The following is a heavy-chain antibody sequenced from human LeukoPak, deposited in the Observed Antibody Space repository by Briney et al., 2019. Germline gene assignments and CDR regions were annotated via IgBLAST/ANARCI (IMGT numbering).Heavy chain of an antibody. CDR1: GFTFSSYS. J-gene: IGHJ3*01. V-gene: IGHV3-23*01. CDR3: ANLVVPAAKPRSPKPLVL. CDR2: ISGSGGST. Sequence: TGGSLRLSCAASGFTFSSYSMNWVRQAPGKGLEWVSAISGSGGSTYYADSVKGRFTISRDNSKNTLYLQMNSLRAEDTAVYYCANLVVPAAKPRSPKPLVLWGQGTMVTVSS. D-gene: IGHD2-2*01.